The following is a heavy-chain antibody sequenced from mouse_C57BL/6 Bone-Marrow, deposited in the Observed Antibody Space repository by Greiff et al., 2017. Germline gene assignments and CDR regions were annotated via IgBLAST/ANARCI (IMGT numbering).Heavy chain of an antibody. CDR3: AREEYAMDY. J-gene: IGHJ4*01. CDR1: GFTFSSYA. V-gene: IGHV5-4*01. CDR2: ISDGGSYT. Sequence: EVQGVESGGGLVKPGGSPKLSCAASGFTFSSYAMSWVRQTPEKRLEWVATISDGGSYTYYPDNVKGRFTISRDNAKNNLYLQMSHLKSEDTAMYYCAREEYAMDYWGQGTAVTVSS.